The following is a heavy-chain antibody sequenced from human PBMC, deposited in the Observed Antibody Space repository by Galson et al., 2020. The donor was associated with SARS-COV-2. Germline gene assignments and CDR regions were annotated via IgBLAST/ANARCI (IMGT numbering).Heavy chain of an antibody. CDR2: ISGSGGST. Sequence: GGSLRLSCAASGFTFSSYAMSWVRQAPGKGLEWVSAISGSGGSTYYADSVKGRFTISRDNSKNTLYPQMNSLRAEDTAVYYCAKGAQWLVLGSYFDYWGQGTLVTVSS. D-gene: IGHD6-19*01. V-gene: IGHV3-23*01. CDR3: AKGAQWLVLGSYFDY. CDR1: GFTFSSYA. J-gene: IGHJ4*02.